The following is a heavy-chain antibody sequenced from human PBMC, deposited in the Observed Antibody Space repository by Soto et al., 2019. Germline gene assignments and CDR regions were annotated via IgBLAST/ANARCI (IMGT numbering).Heavy chain of an antibody. Sequence: SSVKVSCKASGGTFSSYAISWVRQAPGQGLEWMGGIIPIFGTANYAQKFQGRVTITADESTSTAYMELSSLRSEDTAVYYCARVGYCSSTRYYKSGDHYDVLAFWAQGSTVIVSS. V-gene: IGHV1-69*13. J-gene: IGHJ6*02. CDR2: IIPIFGTA. CDR3: ARVGYCSSTRYYKSGDHYDVLAF. CDR1: GGTFSSYA. D-gene: IGHD2-2*01.